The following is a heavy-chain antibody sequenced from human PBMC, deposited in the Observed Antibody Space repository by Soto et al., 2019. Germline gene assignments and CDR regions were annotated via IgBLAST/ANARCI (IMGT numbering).Heavy chain of an antibody. Sequence: SETLSLTCTVSGGSISSSSYYWGWIRQPPGKGLEWIGSIYYSGSTYYNPSLKSRVTISVDTSKNYFSLKLSSVTVADTAVYYCARHGLNGDGYTDWYFDLWGRGTLVTVSS. V-gene: IGHV4-39*01. CDR1: GGSISSSSYY. CDR3: ARHGLNGDGYTDWYFDL. J-gene: IGHJ2*01. D-gene: IGHD5-12*01. CDR2: IYYSGST.